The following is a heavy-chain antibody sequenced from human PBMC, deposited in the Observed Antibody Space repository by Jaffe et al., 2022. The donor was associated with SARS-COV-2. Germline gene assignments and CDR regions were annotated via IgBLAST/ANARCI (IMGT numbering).Heavy chain of an antibody. CDR3: AKDGYNSGWGSGWYYYYYGMDV. V-gene: IGHV3-23*01. CDR2: ISGSGGST. CDR1: GFTFSSYA. J-gene: IGHJ6*02. Sequence: EVQLLESGGGLVQPGGSLRLSCAASGFTFSSYAMSWVRQAPGKGLEWVSAISGSGGSTYYADSVKGRFTISRDNSKNTLYLQMNSLRAEDTAVYYCAKDGYNSGWGSGWYYYYYGMDVWGQGTTVTVSS. D-gene: IGHD6-19*01.